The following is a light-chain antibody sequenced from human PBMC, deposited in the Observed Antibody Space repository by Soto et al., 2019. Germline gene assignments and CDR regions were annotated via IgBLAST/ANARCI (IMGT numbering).Light chain of an antibody. V-gene: IGLV2-14*01. CDR1: ISDFVLYNY. CDR2: GVN. Sequence: QSVLTQHASVSGSPGQSITISCSGTISDFVLYNYVSWYQQHPGKAPKLMIYGVNNRPSGVSNRFSGSKSGNTASLTISGLQADDEADYYCSSYTTSSALQVFGTGTKVTVL. CDR3: SSYTTSSALQV. J-gene: IGLJ1*01.